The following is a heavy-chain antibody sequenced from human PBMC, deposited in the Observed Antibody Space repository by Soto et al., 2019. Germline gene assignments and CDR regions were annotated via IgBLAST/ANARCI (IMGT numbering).Heavy chain of an antibody. CDR2: IYYSGST. D-gene: IGHD3-22*01. V-gene: IGHV4-31*03. J-gene: IGHJ4*02. Sequence: QVQLQESGPGLVKPSQTLSLTCTVSGGSISSGGYYWSWIRQHPGKGLEWIGYIYYSGSTYSNSSLKSRVTISVDTSKNPFSLKLSSVTAADTAVYYCARVWDSSGPNFDYWGQGTLVTVSS. CDR3: ARVWDSSGPNFDY. CDR1: GGSISSGGYY.